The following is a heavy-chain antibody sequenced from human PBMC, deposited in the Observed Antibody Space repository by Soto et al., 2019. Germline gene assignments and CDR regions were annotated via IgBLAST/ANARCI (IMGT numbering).Heavy chain of an antibody. CDR2: IYPGDSDT. CDR3: AKDGTTGGQHYYGMDV. Sequence: GESLKISCKGSEYRFNSYWIGWVRQMPGKGLEWIGMIYPGDSDTTYSPSFEGQVTMSVDKSISTAYLQWSSLKASDSATYFCAKDGTTGGQHYYGMDVWGQGTTVTVSS. J-gene: IGHJ6*02. CDR1: EYRFNSYW. V-gene: IGHV5-51*01. D-gene: IGHD2-15*01.